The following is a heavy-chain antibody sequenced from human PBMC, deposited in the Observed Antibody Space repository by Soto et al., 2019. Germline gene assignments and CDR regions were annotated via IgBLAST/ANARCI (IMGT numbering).Heavy chain of an antibody. J-gene: IGHJ4*02. Sequence: QVQLLESGGGVVKPGRSLKLSCRTSGFTFSLYGMHWVRQAPGKGLEWLAVISFDGKNRYYADSAKGRFTISRDNSKTTLFLQMSSLRPDDTAVYFCAKGAQAAAVLDHWGQGALVTVAS. CDR2: ISFDGKNR. V-gene: IGHV3-30*18. CDR3: AKGAQAAAVLDH. D-gene: IGHD6-25*01. CDR1: GFTFSLYG.